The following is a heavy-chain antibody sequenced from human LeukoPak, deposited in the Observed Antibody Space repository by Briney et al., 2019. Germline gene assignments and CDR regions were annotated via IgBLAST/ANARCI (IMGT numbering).Heavy chain of an antibody. CDR3: ARGSMTTVTTALFDP. D-gene: IGHD4-11*01. V-gene: IGHV4-34*01. J-gene: IGHJ5*02. CDR1: GGSFSGYY. CDR2: INHSGST. Sequence: SETLSLTCAAYGGSFSGYYWSWIRQPPGKGLEWIGEINHSGSTNYNPSLKSRVTISVDTSKNQFSLKLSSVTAADTAVYYCARGSMTTVTTALFDPWGQGTLVTVSS.